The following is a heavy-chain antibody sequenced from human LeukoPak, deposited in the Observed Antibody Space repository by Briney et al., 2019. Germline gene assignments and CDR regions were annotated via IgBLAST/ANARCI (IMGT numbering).Heavy chain of an antibody. CDR2: ISSSSSYI. J-gene: IGHJ4*02. CDR1: GFTFSSYS. D-gene: IGHD3-9*01. V-gene: IGHV3-21*01. CDR3: ARDNDYDILTGYQHQDY. Sequence: GGSLRLSCAASGFTFSSYSMNWVRQAPGKGLEWVSSISSSSSYIYYADSVKGRFTISRDNAKNSLYLQMNSLRAEDTAVYYCARDNDYDILTGYQHQDYWGQGTLVTVSS.